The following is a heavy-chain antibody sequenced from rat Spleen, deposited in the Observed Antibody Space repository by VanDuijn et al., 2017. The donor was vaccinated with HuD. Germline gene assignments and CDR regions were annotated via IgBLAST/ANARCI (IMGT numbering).Heavy chain of an antibody. J-gene: IGHJ1*01. CDR1: GFTFSDYG. D-gene: IGHD4-3*01. CDR2: ISYGDSSGHSGT. V-gene: IGHV5-29*01. Sequence: EVQLVESGGGLVQPGRSLKLSCAASGFTFSDYGVAWVRQAPTTGLEWVATISYGDSSGHSGTYYRDSVRGRFTISREHEKSTLSLQMDSLRSEDTGTDYCEMENSGCGYFDFWGPGTMVTVS. CDR3: EMENSGCGYFDF.